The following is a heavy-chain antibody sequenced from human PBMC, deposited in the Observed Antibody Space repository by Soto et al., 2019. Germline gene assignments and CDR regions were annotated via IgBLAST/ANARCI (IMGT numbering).Heavy chain of an antibody. Sequence: ASVKVSCKASGYTFTSYYMHWVRQAPGQGLEWMGIINPSGGSTSYAQKFQGRVTMTRDESTSTAYMELSSLRSEDTAVYYCARPYYGGSGSYYNYYYGMDVWGQGTTVTVSS. CDR3: ARPYYGGSGSYYNYYYGMDV. D-gene: IGHD3-10*01. CDR1: GYTFTSYY. J-gene: IGHJ6*02. CDR2: INPSGGST. V-gene: IGHV1-46*01.